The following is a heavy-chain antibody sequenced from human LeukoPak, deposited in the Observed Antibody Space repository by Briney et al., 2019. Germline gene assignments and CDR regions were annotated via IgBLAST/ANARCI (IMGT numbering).Heavy chain of an antibody. CDR3: ARANWNDDAFDI. CDR2: ISSSSSYI. Sequence: GGSLRLSCAASGFTFSSYSMNSVRQAPGKGLEWVSSISSSSSYIYYAGSVKGRFTISRDNAKNSLYLQMNSLRADDTAVYYCARANWNDDAFDIWGQGTMVSVS. J-gene: IGHJ3*02. V-gene: IGHV3-21*01. CDR1: GFTFSSYS. D-gene: IGHD1-20*01.